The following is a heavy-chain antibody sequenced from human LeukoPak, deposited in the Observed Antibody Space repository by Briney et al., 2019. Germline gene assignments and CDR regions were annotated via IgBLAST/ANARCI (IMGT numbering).Heavy chain of an antibody. V-gene: IGHV3-23*01. D-gene: IGHD3-22*01. Sequence: GGSLRLSCAASGFSFSSYAMSWVRQAPGKGLEWVSTISGTGVSTYYAHSVKGRFTISRDNSKNTVYLQIDSLRAEDTALYYCAKDSSGYHHAWYYFDYWGQGSLVTVSS. CDR3: AKDSSGYHHAWYYFDY. CDR1: GFSFSSYA. J-gene: IGHJ4*02. CDR2: ISGTGVST.